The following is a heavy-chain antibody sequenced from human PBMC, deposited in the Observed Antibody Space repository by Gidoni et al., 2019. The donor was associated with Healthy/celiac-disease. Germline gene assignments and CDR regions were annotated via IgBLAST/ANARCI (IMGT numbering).Heavy chain of an antibody. CDR3: VRKKGQQLAPFDY. D-gene: IGHD6-13*01. J-gene: IGHJ4*02. CDR1: GFTFSSYA. CDR2: ISGSGGST. Sequence: AASGFTFSSYAMSWVRQAPGKGLEWVSAISGSGGSTYYADSGKGRFTISRDNSKNTLYLQMNSLRAEDTAVYYCVRKKGQQLAPFDYWGQGTLVTVSS. V-gene: IGHV3-23*01.